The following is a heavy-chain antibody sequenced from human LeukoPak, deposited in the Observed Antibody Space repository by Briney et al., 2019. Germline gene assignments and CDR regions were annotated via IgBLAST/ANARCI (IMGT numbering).Heavy chain of an antibody. V-gene: IGHV3-23*01. D-gene: IGHD6-19*01. J-gene: IGHJ4*02. CDR2: ISGGGGST. Sequence: GGSLRLSCAASGFTFSSYAMSWVRQAPGKGLEWVSAISGGGGSTYYADSVKGRFTISRDNSKNTLYLQMNSLRAEDTAVYYCAKKMGIAVAVYTEDYWGQGTLVTVSS. CDR3: AKKMGIAVAVYTEDY. CDR1: GFTFSSYA.